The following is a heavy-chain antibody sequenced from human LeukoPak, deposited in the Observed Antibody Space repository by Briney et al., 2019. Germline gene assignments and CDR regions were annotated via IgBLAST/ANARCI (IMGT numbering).Heavy chain of an antibody. CDR1: GLTFSIHW. CDR3: ARETSARGVSTH. Sequence: PGGSLRLSCAASGLTFSIHWMNWVRQAPGKGLECVANINQDGSDKYYVDSVKGRFTISRDNTKNSLYLQMNSLRAEDTAFYYCARETSARGVSTHWGQGTLVTVSS. D-gene: IGHD3-10*01. J-gene: IGHJ4*02. CDR2: INQDGSDK. V-gene: IGHV3-7*03.